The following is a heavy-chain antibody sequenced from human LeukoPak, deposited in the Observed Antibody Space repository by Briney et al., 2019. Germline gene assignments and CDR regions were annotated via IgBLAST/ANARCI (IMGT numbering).Heavy chain of an antibody. CDR1: GFTFSSYA. CDR2: ISGNGSST. Sequence: GGSLRLSCAASGFTFSSYAMSWVRQAPGKGLEWVSAISGNGSSTYYADSVKGRFTISRDNSKNTLYLQMNSLRAEDTAVYYCAIRMYGSGSYPVWGKGTTVTVSS. D-gene: IGHD3-10*01. J-gene: IGHJ6*04. CDR3: AIRMYGSGSYPV. V-gene: IGHV3-23*01.